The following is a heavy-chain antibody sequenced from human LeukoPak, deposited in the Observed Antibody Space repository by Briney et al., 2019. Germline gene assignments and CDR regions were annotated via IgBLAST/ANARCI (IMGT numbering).Heavy chain of an antibody. V-gene: IGHV3-7*01. CDR2: IKQDGSEK. Sequence: GGSLRLSCGASGFTFNNYWMSWVRQAPGKGLEWVANIKQDGSEKYYVDSVKGRFTISRDNAKNSLFLQMNSLRAEDTAVYYCARLNQHLVPGAFDIWGQGTMVTVSS. CDR1: GFTFNNYW. J-gene: IGHJ3*02. D-gene: IGHD6-13*01. CDR3: ARLNQHLVPGAFDI.